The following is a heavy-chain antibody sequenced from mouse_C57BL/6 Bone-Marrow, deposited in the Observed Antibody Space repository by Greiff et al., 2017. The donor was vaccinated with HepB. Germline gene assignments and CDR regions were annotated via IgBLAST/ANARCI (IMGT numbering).Heavy chain of an antibody. CDR3: ARCYDGSPFDY. V-gene: IGHV5-16*01. CDR1: GFTFSDYY. CDR2: INYDGSST. Sequence: EVKLVESEGGLVQPGSSMKLSCTASGFTFSDYYMAWVRQVPEKGLEWVANINYDGSSTYYLDSLKSRFIISRDNAKNILYLQMSSLKSEDTATYYCARCYDGSPFDYWGQGTTLTVSS. J-gene: IGHJ2*01. D-gene: IGHD2-3*01.